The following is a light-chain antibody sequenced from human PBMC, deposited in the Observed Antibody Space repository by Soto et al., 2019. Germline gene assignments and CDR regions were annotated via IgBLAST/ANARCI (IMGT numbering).Light chain of an antibody. CDR2: VAS. J-gene: IGKJ2*01. CDR3: HHYGSAPPST. CDR1: ETITHND. V-gene: IGKV3-20*01. Sequence: EIALMQSPDILSLSPGERATVSCSASETITHNDVAWYQQKPGQAPRLLLYVASTRTTGIPDRFSGSGAGTDFTLSICRLGPEDVAVYFWHHYGSAPPSTFGQGTNL.